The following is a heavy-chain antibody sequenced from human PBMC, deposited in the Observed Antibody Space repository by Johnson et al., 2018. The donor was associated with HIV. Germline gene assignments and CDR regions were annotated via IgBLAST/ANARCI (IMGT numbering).Heavy chain of an antibody. V-gene: IGHV3-30*04. CDR1: GFTFSSYA. D-gene: IGHD6-6*01. Sequence: QVRLVESGGDLVKAGGSLRLSCAASGFTFSSYAMHWVRQAPGKGLEWVAVIWYDGSNKYYADSVKGRFTISKDNAKNSLYLQMNSLRAEDTAVYYCARGGQLVLDAFDIWGQGTMVTVSS. CDR2: IWYDGSNK. J-gene: IGHJ3*02. CDR3: ARGGQLVLDAFDI.